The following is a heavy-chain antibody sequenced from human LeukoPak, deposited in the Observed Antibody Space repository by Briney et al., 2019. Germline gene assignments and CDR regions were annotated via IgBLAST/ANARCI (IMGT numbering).Heavy chain of an antibody. CDR2: IYHSGST. D-gene: IGHD6-19*01. Sequence: KPSETLSLTCTVSGYSISSGYYWGWSRQPPGQGLEWIGSIYHSGSTYYNPSLKSRVTISVDTSKNQFSLKLSSVTAADTAVYYCARGLYGYSSGWIRSYYYYYYMDVWGKGTTVTVSS. CDR1: GYSISSGYY. V-gene: IGHV4-38-2*02. CDR3: ARGLYGYSSGWIRSYYYYYYMDV. J-gene: IGHJ6*03.